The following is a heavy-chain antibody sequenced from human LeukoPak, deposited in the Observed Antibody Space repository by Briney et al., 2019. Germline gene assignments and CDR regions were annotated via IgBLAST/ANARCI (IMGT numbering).Heavy chain of an antibody. CDR3: ARVGAHREPTFDY. D-gene: IGHD1-14*01. Sequence: SETLSLTCSVSGGPISSYYWSWIRQPPGKGLEWIGYIYYSGSTNYNPSLKSRVTISVDTSKNQFSLKLSSVTAADTAVYYCARVGAHREPTFDYWGQGTLVTVSS. CDR2: IYYSGST. CDR1: GGPISSYY. V-gene: IGHV4-59*01. J-gene: IGHJ4*02.